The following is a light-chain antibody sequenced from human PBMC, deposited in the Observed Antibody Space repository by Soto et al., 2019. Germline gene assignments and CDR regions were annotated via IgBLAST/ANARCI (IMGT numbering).Light chain of an antibody. J-gene: IGKJ4*01. V-gene: IGKV4-1*01. CDR3: QQHYSDPLT. Sequence: DIVMTQSPDSLAVSLGERATINCKSSQSVLYSSKNKNSLVWYQQKPGQPPKLLIYWASTRESGVPDRFSGSWSATDFTLTISSLQAGDVAVYYCQQHYSDPLTFGGGTKVEIK. CDR2: WAS. CDR1: QSVLYSSKNKNS.